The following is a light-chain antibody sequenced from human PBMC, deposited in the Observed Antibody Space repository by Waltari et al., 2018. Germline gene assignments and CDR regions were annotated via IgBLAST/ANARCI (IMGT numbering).Light chain of an antibody. CDR3: QQYGTSSLS. Sequence: EIVLTQSPGTLSLSPGERATLSCRARHSLSNNYLAWYQQKPGQAPRLLIYHASSRTTGIPDRFGGSGSGTDFTLSISRVEPEDFAVYYCQQYGTSSLSFGGGTKVEIK. J-gene: IGKJ4*01. CDR2: HAS. V-gene: IGKV3-20*01. CDR1: HSLSNNY.